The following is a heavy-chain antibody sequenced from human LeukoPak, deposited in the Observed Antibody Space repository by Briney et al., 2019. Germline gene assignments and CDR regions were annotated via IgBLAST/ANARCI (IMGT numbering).Heavy chain of an antibody. CDR1: GDSISSSNCY. V-gene: IGHV4-39*07. CDR3: ARDENGYVWGSFRA. D-gene: IGHD3-16*02. Sequence: SETLSLTCTVSGDSISSSNCYWGWIRQPPGKGLEWIGNIYYSGSTYYNPSLESRVTMSLDTSKNQFSLKLSSVTAADTAVYYCARDENGYVWGSFRAWGQGTLVTVSS. CDR2: IYYSGST. J-gene: IGHJ5*02.